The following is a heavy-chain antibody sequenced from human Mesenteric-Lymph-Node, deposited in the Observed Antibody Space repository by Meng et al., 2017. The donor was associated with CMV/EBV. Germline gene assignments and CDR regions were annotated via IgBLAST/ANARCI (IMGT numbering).Heavy chain of an antibody. CDR2: INPYNGNT. CDR3: ATCGSSTSCYFDY. Sequence: ASVKVSCKASGYTFISYGISWVRQAPGQGLEWMGWINPYNGNTDSAQKLQDRVTMTTDTSTSTAYMELRSLRSDDTAVYYCATCGSSTSCYFDYWGQGTLVTVSS. D-gene: IGHD2-2*01. CDR1: GYTFISYG. J-gene: IGHJ4*02. V-gene: IGHV1-18*01.